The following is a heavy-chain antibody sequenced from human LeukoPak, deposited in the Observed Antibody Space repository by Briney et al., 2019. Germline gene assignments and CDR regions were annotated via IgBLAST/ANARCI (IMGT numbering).Heavy chain of an antibody. D-gene: IGHD3-10*01. V-gene: IGHV5-51*01. Sequence: GESLKLSCKASGYSFTSYWIGWVRQMPGQGLEWMGIIYPGDSDTRYSPSFQGQVTISADKSINSAYLQWSSLKASDTAMYYCARYGSGTIFDYWGQGTLVTVSS. CDR2: IYPGDSDT. J-gene: IGHJ4*02. CDR1: GYSFTSYW. CDR3: ARYGSGTIFDY.